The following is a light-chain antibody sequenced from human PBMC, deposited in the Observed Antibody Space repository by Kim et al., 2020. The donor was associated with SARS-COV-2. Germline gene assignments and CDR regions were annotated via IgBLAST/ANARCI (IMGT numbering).Light chain of an antibody. CDR3: QKYNSAPWT. J-gene: IGKJ1*01. V-gene: IGKV1-27*01. CDR1: QDIANS. Sequence: SFGDRVTITCRASQDIANSLACYQQKPGKVPQVLIYAASTLQSGVPSRFSGSGSGTEFTLTIGSLQTEDVATYYCQKYNSAPWTFGPGTKVDIK. CDR2: AAS.